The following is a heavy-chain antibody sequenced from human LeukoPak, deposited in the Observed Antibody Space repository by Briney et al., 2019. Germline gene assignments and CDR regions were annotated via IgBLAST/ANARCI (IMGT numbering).Heavy chain of an antibody. D-gene: IGHD3-16*02. V-gene: IGHV1-69*01. CDR2: IIPIFGTA. J-gene: IGHJ4*02. CDR1: GGTFSSYA. CDR3: ARAVYDYVWGSHRYYYFDY. Sequence: SVKVSCKASGGTFSSYAISWVRQAPGQGLEWMGGIIPIFGTANYAQKFQGRVTITADESTSTAYMELSSLRSEDTAVYYCARAVYDYVWGSHRYYYFDYWGQGTLVTVSS.